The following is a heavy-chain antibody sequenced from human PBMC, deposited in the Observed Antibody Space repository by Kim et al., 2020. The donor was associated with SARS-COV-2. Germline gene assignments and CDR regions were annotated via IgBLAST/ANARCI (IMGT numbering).Heavy chain of an antibody. CDR1: GFTFSSYA. D-gene: IGHD2-15*01. V-gene: IGHV3-23*01. CDR2: ISGSGGST. CDR3: AKTPPYPSANKYCSGGSCYSSRDGLQPPDY. J-gene: IGHJ4*02. Sequence: GGSLRLSCAASGFTFSSYAMSWVRQAPGKGLEWVSAISGSGGSTYYADSVKGRFTISRDNSKNTLYLQMNSLRAEDTAVYYCAKTPPYPSANKYCSGGSCYSSRDGLQPPDYWGQGTLVTVSS.